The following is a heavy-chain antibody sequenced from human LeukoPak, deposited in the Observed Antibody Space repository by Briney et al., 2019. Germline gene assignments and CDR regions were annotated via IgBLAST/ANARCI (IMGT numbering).Heavy chain of an antibody. D-gene: IGHD3-22*01. J-gene: IGHJ2*01. CDR3: ARHSGGRDSSGEYWYFDL. CDR2: IYYSGST. V-gene: IGHV4-59*08. Sequence: SETLSLTCTVSGGSISSYYWSWIRQPPGKGLEWIGYIYYSGSTNYNPSLKSRVTISVDTSKNQFSLKLSSVTAADTAVYYCARHSGGRDSSGEYWYFDLWGRGTLVTVSS. CDR1: GGSISSYY.